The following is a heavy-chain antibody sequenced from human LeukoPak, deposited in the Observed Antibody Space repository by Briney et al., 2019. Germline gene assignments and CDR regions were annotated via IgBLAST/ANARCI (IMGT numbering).Heavy chain of an antibody. CDR2: IIPILGIA. Sequence: SVKVSCKASGGTFSNYTISWVRQAPGQGLEWMGRIIPILGIANYAQKFQGRVTITADKSTSTAYMELSSLRSEDTAVYYCASETTVTTDHDAFDIWGQGTMVTVSS. CDR1: GGTFSNYT. CDR3: ASETTVTTDHDAFDI. J-gene: IGHJ3*02. D-gene: IGHD4-17*01. V-gene: IGHV1-69*02.